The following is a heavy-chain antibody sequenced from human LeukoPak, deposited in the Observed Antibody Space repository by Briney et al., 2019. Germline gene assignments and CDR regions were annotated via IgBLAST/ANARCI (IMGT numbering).Heavy chain of an antibody. CDR2: ISSSSSYI. Sequence: PGGSLRLSCAASGFTFSSYSMNWVRQAPGKGLEWVSSISSSSSYIYYADSVKGRFTISRDNAKNSLYLQMNSLRAEDTAVYYCASFDGSGWYYFDYWGQGTLVTVSS. D-gene: IGHD6-19*01. CDR1: GFTFSSYS. J-gene: IGHJ4*02. CDR3: ASFDGSGWYYFDY. V-gene: IGHV3-21*01.